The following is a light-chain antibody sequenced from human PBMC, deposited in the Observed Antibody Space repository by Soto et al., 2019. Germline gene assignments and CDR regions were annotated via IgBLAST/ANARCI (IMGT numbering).Light chain of an antibody. J-gene: IGLJ1*01. CDR1: SSDVGGYNY. Sequence: QSALTQPASVSGSPGQSITISCTGTSSDVGGYNYVSWYQQHPGKAPKLMIYDVSNRPSGVSNRFSGSKSGNTASLTISGLQAEXEADYYCSSYTSSRTRVFGTGTK. CDR2: DVS. CDR3: SSYTSSRTRV. V-gene: IGLV2-14*01.